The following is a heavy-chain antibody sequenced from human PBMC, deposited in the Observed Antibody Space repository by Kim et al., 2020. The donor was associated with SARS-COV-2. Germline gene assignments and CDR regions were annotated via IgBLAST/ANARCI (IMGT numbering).Heavy chain of an antibody. V-gene: IGHV4-59*01. J-gene: IGHJ6*02. CDR3: AREGRQGPLNV. CDR2: T. Sequence: TNYNPSLKSRFTISVDTSKIQFSLKLSSVTAADTAVYYRAREGRQGPLNVWGQGTTVTVSS.